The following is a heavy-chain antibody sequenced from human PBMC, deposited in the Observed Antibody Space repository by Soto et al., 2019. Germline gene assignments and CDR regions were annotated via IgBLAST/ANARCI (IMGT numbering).Heavy chain of an antibody. CDR1: GFIFENFG. CDR2: ISGSGFKK. CDR3: AKNQGVELVPLATVDWFDP. D-gene: IGHD1-26*01. Sequence: GSLRLSCAASGFIFENFGMSWVRQAPGKGLEWISSISGSGFKKYYANSVKGRFTISRDNSKSTVYLELNNLSAEDTAVYHCAKNQGVELVPLATVDWFDPWGQGSVVTVSS. V-gene: IGHV3-23*01. J-gene: IGHJ5*02.